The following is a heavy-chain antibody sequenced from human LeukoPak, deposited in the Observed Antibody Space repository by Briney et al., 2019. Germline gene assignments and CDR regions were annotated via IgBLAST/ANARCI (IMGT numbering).Heavy chain of an antibody. CDR2: TTSTSDAI. V-gene: IGHV3-48*02. CDR3: ARQGSGSVRGSFDY. J-gene: IGHJ4*02. Sequence: GGSLRLSCAASGFTFSDYNMNWVRQAPGKGLEWISYTTSTSDAIYYADSVKGRSTISRDNAKNSLYLQMNSLRDEDTAVYYCARQGSGSVRGSFDYWGQGTLVTVSS. CDR1: GFTFSDYN. D-gene: IGHD3-3*01.